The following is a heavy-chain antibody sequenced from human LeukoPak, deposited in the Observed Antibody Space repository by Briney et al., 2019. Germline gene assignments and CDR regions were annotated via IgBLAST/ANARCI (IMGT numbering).Heavy chain of an antibody. CDR2: LYTGGGT. Sequence: GGSLRLSCAASGFSVRTTYVSWVRQAPGKGLEWVSVLYTGGGTDHADSVKGRFIVSRDNSKNTLSLQMNSLRAEDTAIYYCTRSGYRHPYHFDSWGQGTLVIVSS. D-gene: IGHD3-22*01. CDR1: GFSVRTTY. V-gene: IGHV3-53*01. J-gene: IGHJ4*02. CDR3: TRSGYRHPYHFDS.